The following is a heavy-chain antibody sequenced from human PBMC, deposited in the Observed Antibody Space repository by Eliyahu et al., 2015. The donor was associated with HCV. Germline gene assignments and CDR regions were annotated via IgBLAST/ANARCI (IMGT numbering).Heavy chain of an antibody. CDR3: ARGRDFGDPVDAFDI. J-gene: IGHJ3*02. D-gene: IGHD4-17*01. CDR2: ISTYSGKT. CDR1: GYTXMNHG. Sequence: QVQLVQSGAEVTKPGASVKVSCKASGYTXMNHGISWVRQAPGQGLEWMGWISTYSGKTKYAQKVQGRVTLTTDTSTTTVYMELRSLRSDDAAVYYCARGRDFGDPVDAFDIWGQGTMVTVSS. V-gene: IGHV1-18*04.